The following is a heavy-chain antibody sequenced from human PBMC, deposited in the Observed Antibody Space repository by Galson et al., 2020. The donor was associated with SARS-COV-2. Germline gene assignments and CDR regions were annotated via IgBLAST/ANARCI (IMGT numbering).Heavy chain of an antibody. Sequence: QLGESLKISCAASGFTFSSYGMHWVRQAPGKGLEWVAVICYDGSNKYYADSVKGRFTISRDKSKNTLYLQMNSLRAEDTAVYYCAKESEAEKGGFDYWGQGTLVTVSS. CDR2: ICYDGSNK. CDR1: GFTFSSYG. V-gene: IGHV3-33*03. D-gene: IGHD1-26*01. J-gene: IGHJ4*02. CDR3: AKESEAEKGGFDY.